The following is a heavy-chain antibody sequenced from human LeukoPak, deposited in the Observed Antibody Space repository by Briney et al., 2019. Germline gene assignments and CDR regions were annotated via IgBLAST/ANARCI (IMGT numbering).Heavy chain of an antibody. D-gene: IGHD2-15*01. CDR2: VYSGGST. V-gene: IGHV3-53*01. CDR3: ARGCSDKKCYIHY. CDR1: GFTVSSNY. Sequence: GGSLRLSCAASGFTVSSNYMNWVRQAPGRGLEWVSVVYSGGSTYYADSVKGRFTISRANSKNTLYLQMNSLRVEDRAVYYCARGCSDKKCYIHYWGQGTLVTVSS. J-gene: IGHJ4*02.